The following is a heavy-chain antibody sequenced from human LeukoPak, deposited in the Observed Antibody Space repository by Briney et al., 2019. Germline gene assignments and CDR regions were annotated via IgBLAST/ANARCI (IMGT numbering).Heavy chain of an antibody. V-gene: IGHV4-61*02. CDR1: GGSISSGSYY. Sequence: SETLSLTCTVSGGSISSGSYYWSWIRQPAGKGLEWIGRIYTSGSTYYNPSLKSRVTISVDTSKNQFSLKLSSVTAADTAVYYCARVHSYGYADSDYWGQGTLVTVSS. CDR3: ARVHSYGYADSDY. J-gene: IGHJ4*02. D-gene: IGHD5-18*01. CDR2: IYTSGST.